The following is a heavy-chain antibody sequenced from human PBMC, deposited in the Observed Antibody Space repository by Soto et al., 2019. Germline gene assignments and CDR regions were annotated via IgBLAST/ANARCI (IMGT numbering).Heavy chain of an antibody. CDR2: INHSGST. J-gene: IGHJ6*04. D-gene: IGHD3-16*01. CDR3: ARANRAARGYMDV. V-gene: IGHV4-34*01. Sequence: PSETLSLTCAVYGGSFSGYYWSWIRQPPGKGLEWIGEINHSGSTNYNPSLKSRVTISVDTSKNQFSLKLSSVTAAGTAVYYCARANRAARGYMDVWGKGTTVTVSS. CDR1: GGSFSGYY.